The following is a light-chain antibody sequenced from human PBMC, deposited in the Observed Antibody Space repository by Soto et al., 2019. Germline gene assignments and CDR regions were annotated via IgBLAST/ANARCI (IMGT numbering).Light chain of an antibody. CDR2: HAS. Sequence: IQMSHPLETLSAFVGDRVTITCRASQSISSWLAWYQQKPGKAPKLMLYHASSLQEGVPSRFSGSVFGTEFTLTISSLQPDESATYFFHQDTGTSLMYT. CDR1: QSISSW. J-gene: IGKJ2*01. V-gene: IGKV1-5*01. CDR3: HQDTGTSLMYT.